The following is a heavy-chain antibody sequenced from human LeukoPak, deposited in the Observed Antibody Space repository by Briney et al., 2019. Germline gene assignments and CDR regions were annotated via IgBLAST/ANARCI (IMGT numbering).Heavy chain of an antibody. V-gene: IGHV3-30*18. CDR1: RFTFSSYG. J-gene: IGHJ3*02. CDR3: AKDLEMATIHPSAFDI. Sequence: GGSLRLSCAASRFTFSSYGMHWVRQAPGKGLEWVAVISYDGSNKYYADSVKGRFTISRDNSKNTLYLQMNSLRAEDTAVYYCAKDLEMATIHPSAFDIWGQGTMVTVSS. CDR2: ISYDGSNK. D-gene: IGHD5-24*01.